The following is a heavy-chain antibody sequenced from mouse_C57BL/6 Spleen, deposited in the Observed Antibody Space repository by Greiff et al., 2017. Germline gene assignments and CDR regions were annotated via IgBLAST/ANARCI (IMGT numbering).Heavy chain of an antibody. J-gene: IGHJ4*01. CDR2: IAPSDSYT. CDR3: ARYRVGYAMDY. CDR1: GYTFTSYW. Sequence: VQLQQPGAELVKPGASVKLSCKASGYTFTSYWMQWVKQRPGQGLEWIGEIAPSDSYTNYNQKFKGKATLTVDTSSSTAYMQLSSLTSEDSAVYYCARYRVGYAMDYWGQGTSVTVSS. V-gene: IGHV1-50*01.